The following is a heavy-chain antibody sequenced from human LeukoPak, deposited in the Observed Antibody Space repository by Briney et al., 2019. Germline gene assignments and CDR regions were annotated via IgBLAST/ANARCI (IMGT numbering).Heavy chain of an antibody. CDR2: IYCSGST. V-gene: IGHV4-59*01. J-gene: IGHJ3*02. CDR1: GGSISSYY. Sequence: SETLSLTCTVSGGSISSYYWSWIRQPPGKGLEWIGYIYCSGSTNYNPSLKSRVTISVDTSKNQFSLKLSSVTAADTAVYYCARDQTYYYDSSGYYWSAQGNAFDIWGQGTMVTVSS. CDR3: ARDQTYYYDSSGYYWSAQGNAFDI. D-gene: IGHD3-22*01.